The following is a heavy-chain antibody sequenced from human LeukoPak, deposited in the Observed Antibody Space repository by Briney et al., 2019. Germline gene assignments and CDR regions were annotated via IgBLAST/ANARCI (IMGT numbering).Heavy chain of an antibody. D-gene: IGHD3-22*01. V-gene: IGHV3-30*03. CDR2: ISFDGSNK. CDR3: SRDQYYYDSTLDY. CDR1: GFTFSSYV. J-gene: IGHJ4*02. Sequence: GGSLRLSCAASGFTFSSYVMHWVRQAPGKGLEWVAVISFDGSNKYYADSVKGRFTISRDNSKNTLYLQMNNLRAEDTAFYYCSRDQYYYDSTLDYWGQGTVVTVSS.